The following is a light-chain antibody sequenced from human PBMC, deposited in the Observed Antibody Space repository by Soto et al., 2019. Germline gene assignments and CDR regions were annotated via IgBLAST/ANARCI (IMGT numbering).Light chain of an antibody. J-gene: IGKJ1*01. CDR2: DAS. V-gene: IGKV1-5*01. CDR3: QQVKTYPRT. Sequence: DIQMTQSPSTLSASVGDRVTITCRASQSISSWLAWYQQKPGKAPKLLIYDASSLESGVPSRFSGRKSGTQFTLTIDSLQPEDFATYYCQQVKTYPRTFGQGTKV. CDR1: QSISSW.